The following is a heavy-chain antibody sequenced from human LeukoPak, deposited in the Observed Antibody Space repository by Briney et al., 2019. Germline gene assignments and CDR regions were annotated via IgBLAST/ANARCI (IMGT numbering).Heavy chain of an antibody. CDR1: GLTFSSYW. J-gene: IGHJ3*02. CDR3: ASGNVFDI. V-gene: IGHV3-7*01. CDR2: INQDGSEK. Sequence: GGSLRLSCAASGLTFSSYWMSWVRQAPGKGLEWVANINQDGSEKYYVDSVKGRFTISRDNANNSLYLQMISLRAENTAVYYCASGNVFDIWGQGTMVTVSS.